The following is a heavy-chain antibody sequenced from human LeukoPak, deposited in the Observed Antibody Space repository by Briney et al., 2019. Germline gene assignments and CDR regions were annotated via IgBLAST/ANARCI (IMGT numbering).Heavy chain of an antibody. Sequence: SVKVSCKASGGTFSSYAISWVRQAPGQGLEWMGGIIPIFGTANYAQKFQGRVTITTDESTSTVYMELSSLRSEDTAVYYCARDLGPMYSSSLPFDPWGQGTLVTVSS. CDR2: IIPIFGTA. V-gene: IGHV1-69*05. J-gene: IGHJ5*02. CDR1: GGTFSSYA. CDR3: ARDLGPMYSSSLPFDP. D-gene: IGHD6-6*01.